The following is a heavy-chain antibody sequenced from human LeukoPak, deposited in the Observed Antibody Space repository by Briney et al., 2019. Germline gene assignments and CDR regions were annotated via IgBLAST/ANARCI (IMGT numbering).Heavy chain of an antibody. V-gene: IGHV4-30-4*01. Sequence: SETLSLTCTVSGGSVSSGDYYWSWIRQPPGKGLEWIGYIYYSGSTYCNPSLKSRVTISVDTSKNQFSLKLRSVTAADTAVYYCASDRAGYTIVDSWGQGTLVTVSS. CDR2: IYYSGST. D-gene: IGHD5-24*01. CDR1: GGSVSSGDYY. CDR3: ASDRAGYTIVDS. J-gene: IGHJ5*01.